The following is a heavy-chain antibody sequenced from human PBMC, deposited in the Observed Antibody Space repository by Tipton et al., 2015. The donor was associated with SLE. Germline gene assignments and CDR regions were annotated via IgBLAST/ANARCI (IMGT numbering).Heavy chain of an antibody. CDR1: GGSFSGYY. J-gene: IGHJ4*02. V-gene: IGHV4-59*12. D-gene: IGHD3-3*01. CDR2: IYYSGST. CDR3: AREPWSGYHDY. Sequence: TLSLTCAVYGGSFSGYYWSWIRQPPGKGLEWIGYIYYSGSTNYNPSLKSRITISVDTSKNQFSLKLSSVTAADTAVYYCAREPWSGYHDYWGQGTLVIVSS.